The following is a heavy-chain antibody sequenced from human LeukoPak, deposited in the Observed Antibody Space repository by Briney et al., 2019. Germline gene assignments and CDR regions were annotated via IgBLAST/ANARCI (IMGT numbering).Heavy chain of an antibody. J-gene: IGHJ4*02. Sequence: GGSLRLSCAASGFIVSSHFMSWVRQAPGKGLEWVSVIYADGSTYYADTVKGRFTISRDNSKNTLFLQMNSLRADDTAMYYCARSSSGWHDYWGQGTLVTVSS. V-gene: IGHV3-53*01. CDR3: ARSSSGWHDY. D-gene: IGHD6-19*01. CDR1: GFIVSSHF. CDR2: IYADGST.